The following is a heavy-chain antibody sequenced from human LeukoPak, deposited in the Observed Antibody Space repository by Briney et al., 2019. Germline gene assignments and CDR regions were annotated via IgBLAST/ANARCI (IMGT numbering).Heavy chain of an antibody. D-gene: IGHD5-24*01. CDR2: INPNSGGT. V-gene: IGHV1-2*02. CDR3: ARVWLGRRRTRDEMTTLGY. Sequence: ASVKVSCKASGYTFTGYYMHWVRQAPGQGLEWMGWINPNSGGTNYAQKFQGRVTMTRDTSISTAYMELSRPRSDDTAVYYCARVWLGRRRTRDEMTTLGYWGQGTLVTVSS. CDR1: GYTFTGYY. J-gene: IGHJ4*02.